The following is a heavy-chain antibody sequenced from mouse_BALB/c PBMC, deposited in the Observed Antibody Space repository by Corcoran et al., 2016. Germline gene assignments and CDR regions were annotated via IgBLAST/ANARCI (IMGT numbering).Heavy chain of an antibody. CDR1: GYTFSSYW. Sequence: QVQLQQSGAELMKPGASVKVSCKATGYTFSSYWIEWVKQRPGHGLEWIGEILPGSGSTNYNEKFKVKTTFTADTSSITASRQLSSLTSEDSAVYYCARNYGSSYDWYLDVWGAGTTVTVS. D-gene: IGHD1-1*01. CDR2: ILPGSGST. J-gene: IGHJ1*01. V-gene: IGHV1-9*01. CDR3: ARNYGSSYDWYLDV.